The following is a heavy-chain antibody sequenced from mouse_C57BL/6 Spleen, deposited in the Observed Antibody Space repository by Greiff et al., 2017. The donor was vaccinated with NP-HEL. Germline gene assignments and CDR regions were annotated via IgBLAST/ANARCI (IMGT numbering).Heavy chain of an antibody. CDR2: TESANGNT. Sequence: EVQLQQSVAELVRPGASVKLSCTASGFNIKNTYMHWVKQRPEQGLEWIGMTESANGNTKHAPKFQGKATIAADTSSNTASLQLSSLTSEDTAIYYCDRDDGYYFDYWGQGTTLTVSS. CDR3: DRDDGYYFDY. D-gene: IGHD2-3*01. CDR1: GFNIKNTY. J-gene: IGHJ2*01. V-gene: IGHV14-3*01.